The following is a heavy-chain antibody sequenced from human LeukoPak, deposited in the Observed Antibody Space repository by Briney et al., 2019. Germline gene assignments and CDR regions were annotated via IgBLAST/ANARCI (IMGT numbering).Heavy chain of an antibody. Sequence: ASVKVSCKVSGYTLTELSMHWVRQAPGKGLEWMGGFDPEDGETIYAQKFQGRVTMTEDTSTDTTYMELSSLRPEDTAVYYCATANRSLAAAGHSNWYFDLWGRGTLVTVSS. D-gene: IGHD6-13*01. CDR1: GYTLTELS. J-gene: IGHJ2*01. CDR3: ATANRSLAAAGHSNWYFDL. V-gene: IGHV1-24*01. CDR2: FDPEDGET.